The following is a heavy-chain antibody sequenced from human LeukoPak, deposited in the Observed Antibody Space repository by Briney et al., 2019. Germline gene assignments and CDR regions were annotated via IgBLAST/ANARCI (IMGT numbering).Heavy chain of an antibody. J-gene: IGHJ4*02. D-gene: IGHD2-2*01. CDR3: ARARDCSSTSCYAFDY. CDR1: GFTFSSYT. Sequence: GGSLRLSCAASGFTFSSYTTNWVRHAPGKGLEWVLSISSSSGYIYYADSVKVRFTISRDNAKNSLYLQMNSLRAEDTAVYYCARARDCSSTSCYAFDYWGQGTLVTVSS. CDR2: ISSSSGYI. V-gene: IGHV3-21*01.